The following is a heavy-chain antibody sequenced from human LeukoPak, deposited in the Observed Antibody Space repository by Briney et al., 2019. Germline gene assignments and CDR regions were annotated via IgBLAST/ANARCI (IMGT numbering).Heavy chain of an antibody. D-gene: IGHD3-3*01. CDR3: ARSSSDYDFWSR. Sequence: SETLSLTCAVYGGSFSGYYWSWIRQPPGKGLEWIGEINHSGSTNYNPSLKSRVTISVDTSKNQFSLTLNSVTAADTAVYYCARSSSDYDFWSRWGQGTLVTVSS. J-gene: IGHJ4*02. V-gene: IGHV4-34*01. CDR2: INHSGST. CDR1: GGSFSGYY.